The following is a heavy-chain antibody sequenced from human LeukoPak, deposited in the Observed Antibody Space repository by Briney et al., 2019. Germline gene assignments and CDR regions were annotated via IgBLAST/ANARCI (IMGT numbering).Heavy chain of an antibody. CDR2: IYHSGST. CDR1: GYSISSGYY. Sequence: SETLSLTCAVSGYSISSGYYWGWIRQPPGKGLEWIGSIYHSGSTYYNPSLKSRVTISVDTSKNQFSLKLSSVTAADTAVYYCARQPLYSSSSVRRWVDHCGQGTLVTVSS. V-gene: IGHV4-38-2*01. D-gene: IGHD6-6*01. CDR3: ARQPLYSSSSVRRWVDH. J-gene: IGHJ5*02.